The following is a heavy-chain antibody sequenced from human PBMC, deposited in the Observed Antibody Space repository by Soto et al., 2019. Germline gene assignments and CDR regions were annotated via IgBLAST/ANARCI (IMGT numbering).Heavy chain of an antibody. V-gene: IGHV4-59*01. J-gene: IGHJ5*02. Sequence: SETLSLTCTVSGGSISSYYWSWIRQPPGKGLEWIGYIYYSGSTNYNPSLKSRVTISVDTSKNQFSLKLSSVTAADTAVYYCAGEHNWNNWFDPWGQGTLVTVSS. CDR3: AGEHNWNNWFDP. D-gene: IGHD1-20*01. CDR1: GGSISSYY. CDR2: IYYSGST.